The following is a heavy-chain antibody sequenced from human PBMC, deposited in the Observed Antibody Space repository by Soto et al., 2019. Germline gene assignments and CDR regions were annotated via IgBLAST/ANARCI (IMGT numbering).Heavy chain of an antibody. J-gene: IGHJ4*02. CDR2: INHSGST. V-gene: IGHV4-34*01. CDR3: ARGNGAAAMVRGNNPSFDY. CDR1: GGSFSGYY. Sequence: PSETLSLTCAVYGGSFSGYYWSWIRQPPGKGLEWIGEINHSGSTNYNPSLKSRVTISVDTSKNQFSLKLSSVTAADTAVYYCARGNGAAAMVRGNNPSFDYWGQGTLVTVSS. D-gene: IGHD3-10*01.